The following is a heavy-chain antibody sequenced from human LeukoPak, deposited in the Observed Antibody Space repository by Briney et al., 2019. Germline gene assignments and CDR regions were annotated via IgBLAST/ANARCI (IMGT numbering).Heavy chain of an antibody. J-gene: IGHJ4*02. D-gene: IGHD1-1*01. Sequence: ASVKVSCKASGYTFTGYYMHWVRQAPGQGLEWMGRINPNSGGTNYAQKFQGRVTMTRDTSISTAYMELSRLRSDDTAVYYCARVSGTQSLHGHGAHDYWGQGTLVTVSS. V-gene: IGHV1-2*06. CDR2: INPNSGGT. CDR3: ARVSGTQSLHGHGAHDY. CDR1: GYTFTGYY.